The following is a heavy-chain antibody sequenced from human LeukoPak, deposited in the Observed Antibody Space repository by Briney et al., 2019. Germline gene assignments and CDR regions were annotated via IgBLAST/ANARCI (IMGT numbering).Heavy chain of an antibody. V-gene: IGHV3-23*01. CDR3: AKPLAGIAAAGTFDY. CDR1: GFTFSSYA. Sequence: GGSLRLSCAASGFTFSSYAMSWVRQAPGKGLEWVSAISGSGGSTYYADSVKGRFTISRDNSKNTLYPQMNSLRAEDTAVYYCAKPLAGIAAAGTFDYWGQGTLVTVSS. D-gene: IGHD6-13*01. CDR2: ISGSGGST. J-gene: IGHJ4*02.